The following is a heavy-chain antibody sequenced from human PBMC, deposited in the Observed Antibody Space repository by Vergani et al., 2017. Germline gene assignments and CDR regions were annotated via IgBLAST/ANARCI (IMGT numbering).Heavy chain of an antibody. D-gene: IGHD6-19*01. CDR3: AKVKWLTPSYFDY. V-gene: IGHV3-23*01. J-gene: IGHJ4*02. CDR2: ISGSGGAT. CDR1: GFTFSTYA. Sequence: EVQLLESGGGLVQPGGSLRVSCTASGFTFSTYAMSWARQAPGKGLEWVSLISGSGGATYSADSVKGRFTISRDNSKNTLYLQMNSLRAEDAAVYYCAKVKWLTPSYFDYWGQGTLVTVSS.